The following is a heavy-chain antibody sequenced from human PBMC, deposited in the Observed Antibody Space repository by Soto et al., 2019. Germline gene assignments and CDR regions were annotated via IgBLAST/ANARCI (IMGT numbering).Heavy chain of an antibody. CDR2: ISSSSSTI. D-gene: IGHD4-17*01. J-gene: IGHJ2*01. CDR1: GFTFSSYS. CDR3: ARDQGNLMTTVTEVFWYFDL. V-gene: IGHV3-48*01. Sequence: GGSLRLSCAASGFTFSSYSMNWVRQAPGKGLEWVSYISSSSSTIYYADSVKGRFTISRDNAKNSLYLQMNSLRAEDTAVYYCARDQGNLMTTVTEVFWYFDLWGRGTLVTVSS.